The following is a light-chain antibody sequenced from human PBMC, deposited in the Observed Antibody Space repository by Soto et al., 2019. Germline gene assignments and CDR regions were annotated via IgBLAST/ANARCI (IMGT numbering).Light chain of an antibody. CDR3: AAWDDSLKGPV. CDR2: SNN. V-gene: IGLV1-44*01. CDR1: SSNIGSYV. J-gene: IGLJ2*01. Sequence: QSVLTQPPSAAGTPGQRVTISCSGSSSNIGSYVVNWYQQLPGTAPKLLIFSNNQRPSGVPDRFSGSKSGTSASLAISGLQSEDEADYYCAAWDDSLKGPVFGGGTQLTVL.